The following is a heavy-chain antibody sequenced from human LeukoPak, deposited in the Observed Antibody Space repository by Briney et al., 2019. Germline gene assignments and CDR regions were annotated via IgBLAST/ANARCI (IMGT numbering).Heavy chain of an antibody. CDR3: AKDLYGPGTYFDY. J-gene: IGHJ4*02. D-gene: IGHD3-10*01. CDR1: GFTFSTYA. Sequence: SGGSLRLSFAASGFTFSTYAMTWVRQAPGKGLEGVSTISGGGDGTHYADSVKGRFSISRDNSKNTLYLQMNSLRVEDTAVYYCAKDLYGPGTYFDYWSQGTLVTVSS. CDR2: ISGGGDGT. V-gene: IGHV3-23*01.